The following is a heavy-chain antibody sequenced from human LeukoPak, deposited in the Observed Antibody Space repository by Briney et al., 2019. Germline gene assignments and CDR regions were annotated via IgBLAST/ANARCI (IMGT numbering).Heavy chain of an antibody. J-gene: IGHJ3*02. CDR1: GYSFTSYW. CDR3: ARLTYDILTGHSDAFDI. V-gene: IGHV5-51*01. Sequence: GESLKISCKGSGYSFTSYWIGWARQMPGKGLEWMGTIYPGDSDTRYSPSFQGQVTISADKSISTAYLQWSSLKASDTAMYYCARLTYDILTGHSDAFDIWGQGTMVTVSS. D-gene: IGHD3-9*01. CDR2: IYPGDSDT.